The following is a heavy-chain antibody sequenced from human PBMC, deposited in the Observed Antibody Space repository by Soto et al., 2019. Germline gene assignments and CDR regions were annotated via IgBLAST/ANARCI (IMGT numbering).Heavy chain of an antibody. CDR1: GGSISSGGYS. V-gene: IGHV4-30-2*01. D-gene: IGHD4-17*01. Sequence: SETLSLTCAVSGGSISSGGYSWSWIRQPPGKGLEWIGYIYHSGSTYYNPSLKSRVTISVDTSKNQFSLKLSSATAADTAVYYCARIHDYDLSFDYWGQGTLVTVSS. J-gene: IGHJ4*02. CDR3: ARIHDYDLSFDY. CDR2: IYHSGST.